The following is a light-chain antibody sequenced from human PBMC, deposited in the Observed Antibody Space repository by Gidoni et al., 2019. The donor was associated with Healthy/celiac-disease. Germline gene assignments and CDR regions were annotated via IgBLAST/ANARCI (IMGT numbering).Light chain of an antibody. V-gene: IGKV4-1*01. CDR3: QQYYSTPT. Sequence: DIVITQSPHSLAVSLGERATINCKSSPSVLYSSNNKNYLAWYQQKPGQPPKLLISWASTRESGVPDRFSGSGSGTDFTLTISSLQAEDVAVYYCQQYYSTPTFGQGTKVEIK. CDR1: PSVLYSSNNKNY. J-gene: IGKJ1*01. CDR2: WAS.